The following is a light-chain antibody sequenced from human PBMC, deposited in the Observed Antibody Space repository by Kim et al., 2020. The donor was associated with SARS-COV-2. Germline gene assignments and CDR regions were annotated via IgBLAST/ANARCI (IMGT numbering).Light chain of an antibody. J-gene: IGKJ1*01. V-gene: IGKV1-5*03. Sequence: SASVGDRVTITCRASEGINGWLAWYQQRPGKGPKLLIYRASTLESGVPSRFSGSGSGTEFTLTISSLQPDDFATYRCQQYISSSWTFGQGTKLEI. CDR1: EGINGW. CDR2: RAS. CDR3: QQYISSSWT.